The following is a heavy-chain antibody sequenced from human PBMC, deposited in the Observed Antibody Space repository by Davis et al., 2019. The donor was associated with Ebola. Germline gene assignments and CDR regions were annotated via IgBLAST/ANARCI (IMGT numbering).Heavy chain of an antibody. CDR2: IIPILGIA. J-gene: IGHJ6*02. CDR1: GGTFSSYA. D-gene: IGHD6-13*01. V-gene: IGHV1-69*04. CDR3: ARDPTPQLAYYYYYYGMDV. Sequence: AASVQVSCKASGGTFSSYAISCVRQAPGQGLEWMGRIIPILGIANYAQKFQGRVTITADKSTSTAYMELSSLRSEDTAVYYCARDPTPQLAYYYYYYGMDVWGQGTTDTVSS.